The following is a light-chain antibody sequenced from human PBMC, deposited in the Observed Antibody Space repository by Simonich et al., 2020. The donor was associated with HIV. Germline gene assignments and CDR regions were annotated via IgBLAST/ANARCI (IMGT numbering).Light chain of an antibody. V-gene: IGKV1-39*01. CDR2: AAS. CDR1: QSINTY. J-gene: IGKJ2*01. CDR3: QQSYITLPYT. Sequence: DIQMTQSPSSLSASLGDRVTITCRESQSINTYLNWYQHKPGKAPKLLIYAASSLQGGVPSRFSGSGSGTDFTLTISSLQPEDFATYYCQQSYITLPYTFGQGTKLEIK.